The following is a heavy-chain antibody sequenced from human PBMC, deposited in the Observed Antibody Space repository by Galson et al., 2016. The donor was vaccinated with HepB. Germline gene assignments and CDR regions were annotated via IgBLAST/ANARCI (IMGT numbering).Heavy chain of an antibody. V-gene: IGHV3-74*01. D-gene: IGHD4-23*01. CDR2: INSDGTIS. CDR3: VRDHSVVPTTAYNWFDP. Sequence: SLRLSCAASGFAFSSHWMHWVRQDLGKGLVWVSRINSDGTISNYADSVKGRFTISRDNAKNTLYLQMNSTRAEDTAVYFCVRDHSVVPTTAYNWFDPWGRGTLVTVSS. J-gene: IGHJ5*02. CDR1: GFAFSSHW.